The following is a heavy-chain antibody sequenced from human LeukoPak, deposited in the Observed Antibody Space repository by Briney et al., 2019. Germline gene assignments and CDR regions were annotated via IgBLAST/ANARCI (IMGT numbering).Heavy chain of an antibody. CDR3: ASRRNSYGEGNRTDY. V-gene: IGHV3-21*01. CDR1: GFTFSSYS. D-gene: IGHD5-18*01. CDR2: ISSSSSYI. Sequence: KSGGSLRLSCAASGFTFSSYSMNWVRQAPGKGLEWVSSISSSSSYIYYADSVKGRFTIPRDNAKNSLYLQMNSLRAEDTAVYYCASRRNSYGEGNRTDYWGQGTLVTVSS. J-gene: IGHJ4*02.